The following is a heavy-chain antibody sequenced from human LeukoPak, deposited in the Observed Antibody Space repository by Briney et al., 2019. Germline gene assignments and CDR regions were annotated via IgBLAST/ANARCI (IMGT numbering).Heavy chain of an antibody. Sequence: PGGSLRLSCAAPGFPLSSYSINWVRQAPGKGLEGVSYISSSGSAIYYVDSVKGRFTVSRDNAKNSLFLQMNSPRAEDTAVYYCVRVKGSYFDYWGQGALVTVSS. J-gene: IGHJ4*02. CDR2: ISSSGSAI. V-gene: IGHV3-48*01. CDR1: GFPLSSYS. CDR3: VRVKGSYFDY. D-gene: IGHD2-15*01.